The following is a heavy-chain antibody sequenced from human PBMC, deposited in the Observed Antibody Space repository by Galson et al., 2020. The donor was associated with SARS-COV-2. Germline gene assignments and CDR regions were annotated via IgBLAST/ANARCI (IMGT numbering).Heavy chain of an antibody. V-gene: IGHV1-18*01. Sequence: GESLKIPCKPSGYTFTSYGISWVRQAPGQGPEWMGWISPYNGNTTYAQKLQGRVTMTTDTSTSTAYMELRSLRSDDTDVYYCARWFGVVIIPHYYYYMDVWGKGTTVTVSS. CDR1: GYTFTSYG. D-gene: IGHD3-3*01. CDR2: ISPYNGNT. CDR3: ARWFGVVIIPHYYYYMDV. J-gene: IGHJ6*03.